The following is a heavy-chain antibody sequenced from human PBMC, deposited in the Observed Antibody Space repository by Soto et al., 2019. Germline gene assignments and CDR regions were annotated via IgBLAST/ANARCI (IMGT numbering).Heavy chain of an antibody. CDR2: ISAYNGNT. J-gene: IGHJ4*02. CDR3: ARDIGSVGYCSGGSCYFNY. D-gene: IGHD2-15*01. V-gene: IGHV1-18*01. Sequence: QVQLVQSGAEVKKPGASVKVSCKASGYTFTSYGISWVRQAPGQGLEWMGWISAYNGNTNYAQKLQGRVTITTDTSTNTAYMELRSLRSDDTAVYYCARDIGSVGYCSGGSCYFNYWGQGTLVTVSS. CDR1: GYTFTSYG.